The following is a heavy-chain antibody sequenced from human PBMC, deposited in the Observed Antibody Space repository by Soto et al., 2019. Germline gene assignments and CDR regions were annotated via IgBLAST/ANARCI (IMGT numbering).Heavy chain of an antibody. V-gene: IGHV1-18*04. CDR3: ARDREYYYDSSGNYYYHSGMDV. J-gene: IGHJ6*02. D-gene: IGHD3-22*01. CDR1: GYTFTNYG. CDR2: ISGYNGNT. Sequence: QVQLVESGAAVKKPGASVKVSCKASGYTFTNYGISWVRQAPGQGLEWMGWISGYNGNTKYAQECQGRVTMTTDTPTNTAYMELRSLRSDDTAVYYCARDREYYYDSSGNYYYHSGMDVWGQGTTVTVS.